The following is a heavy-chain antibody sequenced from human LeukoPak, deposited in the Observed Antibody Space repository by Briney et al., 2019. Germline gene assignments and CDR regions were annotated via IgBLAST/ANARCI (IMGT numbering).Heavy chain of an antibody. D-gene: IGHD2-2*01. J-gene: IGHJ4*02. CDR3: ARDPKSQLLLDY. CDR1: GYTFTGYH. Sequence: ASVKVSCKASGYTFTGYHMHWLRQAPGQGLEWMGWINPNSGGTNYAQKFQGRVTMTRDTSISTAYMELSRLTSGDTAVYYCARDPKSQLLLDYWGQGTLVTVSS. V-gene: IGHV1-2*02. CDR2: INPNSGGT.